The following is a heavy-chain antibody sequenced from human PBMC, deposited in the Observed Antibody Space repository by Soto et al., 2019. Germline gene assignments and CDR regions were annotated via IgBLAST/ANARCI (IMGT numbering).Heavy chain of an antibody. CDR2: IYYSGST. CDR3: ARQMGGSYGLFYY. Sequence: SETLSLTCTVSGGSISSSSYYWGWIRQPPGKGLEWIGSIYYSGSTYYNPSLKSRVTISVDTSKNQFSLKLSSVTAADTAVYYCARQMGGSYGLFYYWGQGTLVTVSS. D-gene: IGHD1-26*01. J-gene: IGHJ4*02. V-gene: IGHV4-39*01. CDR1: GGSISSSSYY.